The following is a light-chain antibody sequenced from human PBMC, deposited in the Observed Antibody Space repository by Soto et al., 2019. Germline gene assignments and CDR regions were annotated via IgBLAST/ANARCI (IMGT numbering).Light chain of an antibody. Sequence: DIQMTQSPSTLSAFVGDRVTITCRASQSIGRWLAWYQQKPGKAPKLLIYDASSLESGVPSRFSGSGSGTEFTLTISSLQPDDFATYYCQQYNTYPPERTFGQGTKVDIK. CDR1: QSIGRW. CDR2: DAS. J-gene: IGKJ1*01. V-gene: IGKV1-5*01. CDR3: QQYNTYPPERT.